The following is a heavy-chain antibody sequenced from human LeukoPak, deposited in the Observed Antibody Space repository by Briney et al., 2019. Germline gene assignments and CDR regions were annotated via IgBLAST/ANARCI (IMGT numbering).Heavy chain of an antibody. CDR2: ISGSGGGT. CDR1: GFTFSSYA. Sequence: GGSLRLSCAASGFTFSSYAMSWVRQAPGKGLEGVSAISGSGGGTYYADSAKGRFTISRDNSKNTLYLQMNSLRAEDTAVYYCAKANYDSSGYYQYYFDYWGQGTLVTVSS. D-gene: IGHD3-22*01. J-gene: IGHJ4*02. V-gene: IGHV3-23*01. CDR3: AKANYDSSGYYQYYFDY.